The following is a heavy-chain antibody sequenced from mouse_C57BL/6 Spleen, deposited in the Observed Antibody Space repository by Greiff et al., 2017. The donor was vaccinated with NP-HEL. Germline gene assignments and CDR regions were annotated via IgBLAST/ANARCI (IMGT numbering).Heavy chain of an antibody. Sequence: QVQLKQSGPGLVQPSQSLSITCTVSGFSLTSYGVHWVRQSPGKGLEWLGVIWSGGSTDYNAAFISRLSISKDNSKSQVFFKRNSLQADDTAIYYCAREGDGYYAFAYWGQGTLVTVSA. CDR2: IWSGGST. J-gene: IGHJ3*01. CDR1: GFSLTSYG. V-gene: IGHV2-2*01. CDR3: AREGDGYYAFAY. D-gene: IGHD2-3*01.